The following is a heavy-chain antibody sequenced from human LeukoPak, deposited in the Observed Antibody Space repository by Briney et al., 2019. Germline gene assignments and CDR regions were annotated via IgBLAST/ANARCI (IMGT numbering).Heavy chain of an antibody. CDR3: ARLSISGSYFGYY. Sequence: SETLSLTCTISGDSISNSNNYWGWIRQPPGKGLEWIGSIYYRGNTYYNPSLKSRVSISVDTSKNQFSLKLTSVTAADTAVYYCARLSISGSYFGYYRGQGALVTVSS. V-gene: IGHV4-39*01. D-gene: IGHD1-26*01. CDR2: IYYRGNT. J-gene: IGHJ4*02. CDR1: GDSISNSNNY.